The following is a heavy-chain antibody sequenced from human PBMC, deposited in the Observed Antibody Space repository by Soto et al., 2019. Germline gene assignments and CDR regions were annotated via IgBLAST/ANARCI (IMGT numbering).Heavy chain of an antibody. V-gene: IGHV1-2*04. J-gene: IGHJ6*02. CDR1: GYTFTGYY. Sequence: QVQLVQSGAEVKKPGASVKVSCKASGYTFTGYYMHWVRQAPGQGLEWMGWINPNSGGTNYALKFQGWVTMTRDTSISTAYMELSRLRSDDTAVYYCARSGLIAAAGTVPEGDAYYYYYGMDVWGQGTTVTVSS. D-gene: IGHD6-13*01. CDR2: INPNSGGT. CDR3: ARSGLIAAAGTVPEGDAYYYYYGMDV.